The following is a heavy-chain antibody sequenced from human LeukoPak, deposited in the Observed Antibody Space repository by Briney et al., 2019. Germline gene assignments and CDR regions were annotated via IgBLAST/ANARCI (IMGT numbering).Heavy chain of an antibody. Sequence: SETLSLTCTVSGGSISSSSYYWGWIRQPPGKGLEWIGSIYYSGSTYYNPSLKSRVTISVDTSKNHFSLKLSSVTAADTALYYCARSRSSITVAGLPSNWFDPWGQGTLVTVPS. V-gene: IGHV4-39*02. CDR3: ARSRSSITVAGLPSNWFDP. CDR1: GGSISSSSYY. J-gene: IGHJ5*02. CDR2: IYYSGST. D-gene: IGHD6-19*01.